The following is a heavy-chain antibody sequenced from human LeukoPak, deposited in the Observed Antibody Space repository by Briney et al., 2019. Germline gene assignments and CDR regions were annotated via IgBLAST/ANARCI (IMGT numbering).Heavy chain of an antibody. D-gene: IGHD6-13*01. V-gene: IGHV5-51*01. Sequence: GESLKISCKGSGYSFTSYWIGWVRQMPGKGLEWMGIIYPGDSDTRYSPSFQGQVTISADKSISTAYLQWSSLKASDTAMYYCAGGYSSTAALPGGLDYWGQGTLVTVSS. CDR2: IYPGDSDT. J-gene: IGHJ4*02. CDR3: AGGYSSTAALPGGLDY. CDR1: GYSFTSYW.